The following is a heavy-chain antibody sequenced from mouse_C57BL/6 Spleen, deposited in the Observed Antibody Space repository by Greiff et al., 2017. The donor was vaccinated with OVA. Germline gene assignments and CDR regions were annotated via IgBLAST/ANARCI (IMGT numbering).Heavy chain of an antibody. CDR2: INPNNGGT. D-gene: IGHD1-1*01. CDR1: GYTFTDYN. Sequence: VQLQQSGPELVKPGASVKIPCKASGYTFTDYNMDWVKQSHGKSLEWIGDINPNNGGTIYNQKFKGKATLTVDKSSSTAYMERRSLTSEDTAVYYCARGDYGSSYWYCDVWGTGTTVTVSS. J-gene: IGHJ1*03. CDR3: ARGDYGSSYWYCDV. V-gene: IGHV1-18*01.